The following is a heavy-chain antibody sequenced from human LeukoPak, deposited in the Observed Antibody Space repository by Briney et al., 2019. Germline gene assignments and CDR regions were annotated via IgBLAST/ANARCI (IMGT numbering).Heavy chain of an antibody. CDR2: IGTAGDT. Sequence: GGSLRLSCAASGFTFSTYDMHWVRQATGKSLEWVSAIGTAGDTYYPGSVKGRFTISRENAKNSLYLQMNSLSAGDTAVYYCARGSVRSFYYFDYWGQGTLVTVSS. V-gene: IGHV3-13*01. CDR3: ARGSVRSFYYFDY. J-gene: IGHJ4*02. D-gene: IGHD3-3*01. CDR1: GFTFSTYD.